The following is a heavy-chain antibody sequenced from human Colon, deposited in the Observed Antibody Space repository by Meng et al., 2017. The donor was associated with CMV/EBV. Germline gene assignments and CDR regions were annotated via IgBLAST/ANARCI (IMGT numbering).Heavy chain of an antibody. D-gene: IGHD1-1*01. CDR2: IYQDGRQ. Sequence: GESLKISCSASGLTFSAFSMNWVRQTPSKGLEWVSIIYQDGRQFYADSVKGRFTISRDNSRDTVYLQMTDLRADDTATYFCAKDWTQDGLFTFDFWGRGTVVTVSS. CDR1: GLTFSAFS. J-gene: IGHJ4*02. V-gene: IGHV3-23*03. CDR3: AKDWTQDGLFTFDF.